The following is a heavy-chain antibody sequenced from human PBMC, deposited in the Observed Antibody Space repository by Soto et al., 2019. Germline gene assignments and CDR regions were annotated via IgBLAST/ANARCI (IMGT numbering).Heavy chain of an antibody. D-gene: IGHD2-15*01. Sequence: SETLSLTCTVCGGSISRSRYSWAWIRQPPGKGLEWIGTLYYSGNTYYNPSLKSRVTISVDTSKNQFSLKLSSVAAADTAVYYCATRQGGSYNWFDPWGQGTLVTVSS. CDR1: GGSISRSRYS. J-gene: IGHJ5*02. CDR3: ATRQGGSYNWFDP. V-gene: IGHV4-39*01. CDR2: LYYSGNT.